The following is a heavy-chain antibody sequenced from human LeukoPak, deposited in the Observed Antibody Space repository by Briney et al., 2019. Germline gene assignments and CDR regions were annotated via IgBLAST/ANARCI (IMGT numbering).Heavy chain of an antibody. V-gene: IGHV3-7*01. Sequence: GGSLRLSCAASGFTFSSFWMTWVRQAPGKGLERVANIKQDGSANFYVDSVKGRFTISRDNSKNTLYLQMNSLRAEDTAVYYCARDIGDSYGSPFDFWGQGTQVTVSS. J-gene: IGHJ4*02. CDR2: IKQDGSAN. CDR3: ARDIGDSYGSPFDF. D-gene: IGHD5-18*01. CDR1: GFTFSSFW.